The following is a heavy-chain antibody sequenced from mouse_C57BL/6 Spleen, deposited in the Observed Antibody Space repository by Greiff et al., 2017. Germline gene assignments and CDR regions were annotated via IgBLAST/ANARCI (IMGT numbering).Heavy chain of an antibody. V-gene: IGHV1-54*01. CDR1: GYAFTNYL. CDR3: DRETTVWDYAIDY. J-gene: IGHJ4*01. D-gene: IGHD1-1*01. Sequence: VQLQQSGAELVRPGTSVKVSCKASGYAFTNYLIAWVKQRPGQGLEWIGVINPGSGGTNYNEKFKGKATLTADKSSSTAYMQLSSLTSEDSAVYFCDRETTVWDYAIDYWGQGTSVTVST. CDR2: INPGSGGT.